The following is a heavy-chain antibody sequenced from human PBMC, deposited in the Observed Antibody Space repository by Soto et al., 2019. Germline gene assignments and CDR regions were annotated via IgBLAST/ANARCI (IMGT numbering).Heavy chain of an antibody. J-gene: IGHJ5*02. D-gene: IGHD3-9*01. CDR2: IYYSGST. Sequence: QVQLQESGPGLVKPSQTLSLTCTVSGGSISSGNYYWSWIRQHPGKGLEWIGYIYYSGSTYYNPSLTRRVTISVDTSKKQYSLKLRAVTAANTAVYSCARWWRGSRQGINPWGGGAMVTFAA. V-gene: IGHV4-31*03. CDR3: ARWWRGSRQGINP. CDR1: GGSISSGNYY.